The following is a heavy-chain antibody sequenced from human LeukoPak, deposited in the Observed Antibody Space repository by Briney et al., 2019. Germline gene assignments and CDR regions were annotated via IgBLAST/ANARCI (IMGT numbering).Heavy chain of an antibody. D-gene: IGHD1-1*01. CDR2: ISGSGGST. J-gene: IGHJ5*02. CDR1: GFTFSSYA. CDR3: ATHPNDGNWFDP. V-gene: IGHV3-23*01. Sequence: GGSLRLSCAASGFTFSSYAMSWVRQAPGKGLEWVSAISGSGGSTYYADSVEGRFTISRDNSKNTLYLQMNSLRAEDTAVYYCATHPNDGNWFDPWGQGTLVTVSS.